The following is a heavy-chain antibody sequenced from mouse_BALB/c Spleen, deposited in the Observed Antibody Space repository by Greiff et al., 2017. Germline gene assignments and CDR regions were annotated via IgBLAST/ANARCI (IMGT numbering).Heavy chain of an antibody. J-gene: IGHJ4*01. CDR2: IYPGSGNT. CDR3: ATEGPLLRLDYAMDY. D-gene: IGHD1-2*01. Sequence: QVQLKESGPELVKPGASVKISCKASGYTFTDYYINWVKQKPGQGLEWIGWIYPGSGNTKYNEKFKGKATLTVDTSSSTAYMQLSSLTSEDTAVYFCATEGPLLRLDYAMDYWGQGTSVTVSS. CDR1: GYTFTDYY. V-gene: IGHV1-84*02.